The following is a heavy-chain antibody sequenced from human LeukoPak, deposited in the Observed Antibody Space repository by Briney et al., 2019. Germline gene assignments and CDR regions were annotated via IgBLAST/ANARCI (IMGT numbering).Heavy chain of an antibody. J-gene: IGHJ4*02. CDR2: LNPNTGGT. CDR3: ARRYDFWSGYPTAFDY. Sequence: ATVRVSCKASGYAVTDYYMYWVRQAPGQGLEWMGFLNPNTGGTSYAQKFQARVTMTRDTSISTAYRELSGLRSDDTAVYYCARRYDFWSGYPTAFDYWGQGTLVTVSS. V-gene: IGHV1-2*02. CDR1: GYAVTDYY. D-gene: IGHD3-3*01.